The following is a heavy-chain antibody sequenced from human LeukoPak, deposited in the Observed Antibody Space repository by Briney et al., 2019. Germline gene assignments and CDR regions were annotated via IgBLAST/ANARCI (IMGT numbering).Heavy chain of an antibody. V-gene: IGHV3-30-3*01. CDR2: ISYEGSNK. CDR1: GFIFSGYA. J-gene: IGHJ4*02. D-gene: IGHD3-22*01. Sequence: GGSLRLSCVGSGFIFSGYALHWVRQAPGKGLEWLAIISYEGSNKYYADSVKGRFTISRDNSKNTVYLQMNSLRAEDTAVYYCARDHGQNYYDSSGYLDYWGQGTLVTVSS. CDR3: ARDHGQNYYDSSGYLDY.